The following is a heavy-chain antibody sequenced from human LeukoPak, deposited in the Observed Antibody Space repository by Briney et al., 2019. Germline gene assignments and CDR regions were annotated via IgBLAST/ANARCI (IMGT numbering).Heavy chain of an antibody. CDR3: ARGGRWFDP. CDR1: GGSMSSHY. CDR2: IYYSGST. J-gene: IGHJ5*02. Sequence: PSVTLSLNCTVSGGSMSSHYWTWLRQPPEKGLEWIGYIYYSGSTNYNPSLKSRVTILVDTSKNQFSLKLSSVTAADTAVYYCARGGRWFDPWGQGTLVTVSS. V-gene: IGHV4-59*11.